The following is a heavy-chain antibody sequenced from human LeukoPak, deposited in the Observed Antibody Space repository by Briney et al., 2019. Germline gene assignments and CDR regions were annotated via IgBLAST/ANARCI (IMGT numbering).Heavy chain of an antibody. CDR2: IYYSGST. Sequence: SETLSLTCTVSGGSISSSSYYWSWIRQPPGKGLEWIGYIYYSGSTNYNPSLKSRVTISVDTSKNQFSLKLSSVTAADTAVYYCARDQIKRAVAGTQEGAFDIWGQGTMVTVSS. D-gene: IGHD6-19*01. CDR1: GGSISSSSYY. J-gene: IGHJ3*02. CDR3: ARDQIKRAVAGTQEGAFDI. V-gene: IGHV4-61*01.